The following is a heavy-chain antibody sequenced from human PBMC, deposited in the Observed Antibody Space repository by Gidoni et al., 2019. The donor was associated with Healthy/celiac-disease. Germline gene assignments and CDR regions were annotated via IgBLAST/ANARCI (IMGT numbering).Heavy chain of an antibody. J-gene: IGHJ6*03. CDR3: ATALITTSYYYYYMDV. V-gene: IGHV3-64*01. Sequence: EVQLVVSGGGLVQPGGSLRLSCSASGFTFSSYAMHWVRQAPGKGLEDVSAISRNGGSTYYANSVKGRFTISRDNSKNTLYLQMGSLRAEDMAVYYCATALITTSYYYYYMDVWGKGTTVTVSS. CDR1: GFTFSSYA. CDR2: ISRNGGST. D-gene: IGHD3-22*01.